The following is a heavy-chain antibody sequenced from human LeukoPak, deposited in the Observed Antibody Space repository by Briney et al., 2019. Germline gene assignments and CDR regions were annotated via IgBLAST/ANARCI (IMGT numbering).Heavy chain of an antibody. V-gene: IGHV3-7*01. J-gene: IGHJ6*03. CDR2: IKQDGSEK. Sequence: TGGSLRLSCAASGFTFDDYAMHWVRQAPGKGLEWVANIKQDGSEKYYVDSVKGRFTISRDNAKNSLYLQMNSLRAEDTAVYYCARVRRAHYMDVWGKGTTVTVSS. CDR3: ARVRRAHYMDV. CDR1: GFTFDDYA.